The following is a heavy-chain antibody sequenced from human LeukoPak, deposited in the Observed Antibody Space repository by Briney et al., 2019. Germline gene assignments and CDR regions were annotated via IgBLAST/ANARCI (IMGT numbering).Heavy chain of an antibody. J-gene: IGHJ2*01. Sequence: VASVKVSCKASGYTFSGYYIDWVRQAPGQGLEWMGWINFNSGDTKYAQKFQGRVTMTRDTSISTAYMDLSRLMSDDTAVYYCARDPDGGSGWYFDLWGRGTLVTVSS. CDR2: INFNSGDT. D-gene: IGHD1-26*01. V-gene: IGHV1-2*02. CDR3: ARDPDGGSGWYFDL. CDR1: GYTFSGYY.